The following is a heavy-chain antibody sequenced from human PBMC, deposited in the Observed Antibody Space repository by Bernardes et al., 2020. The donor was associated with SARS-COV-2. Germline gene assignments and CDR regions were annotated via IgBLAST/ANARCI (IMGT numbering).Heavy chain of an antibody. CDR3: AKEAGALRVGKFDP. CDR1: GFTFSSYS. CDR2: ISSDSSSI. V-gene: IGHV3-48*04. D-gene: IGHD3-10*01. Sequence: GGSLRLSCAASGFTFSSYSMNWVRQAPGKGLEWVSYISSDSSSIQYADSVKGRFTISRDNAKNPLYLQMSSLRAEDTAMYYCAKEAGALRVGKFDPWGQGTLVIVSS. J-gene: IGHJ5*02.